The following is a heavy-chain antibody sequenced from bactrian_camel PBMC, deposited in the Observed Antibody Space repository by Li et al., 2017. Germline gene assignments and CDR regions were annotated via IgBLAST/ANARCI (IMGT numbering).Heavy chain of an antibody. V-gene: IGHV3S54*01. CDR1: GYTASMPC. D-gene: IGHD6*01. CDR2: SNTRSGRQ. J-gene: IGHJ6*01. CDR3: ATGEALIAGCPTESADFGY. Sequence: HVQLVESGGGSVQAGGSLRLSCAASGYTASMPCMGWFRQAPGKEREAVATSNTRSGRQYYADSVKGRFTISQDNAENTVYLQMNSLTPEDTAVYYCATGEALIAGCPTESADFGYWGQGTQVTVS.